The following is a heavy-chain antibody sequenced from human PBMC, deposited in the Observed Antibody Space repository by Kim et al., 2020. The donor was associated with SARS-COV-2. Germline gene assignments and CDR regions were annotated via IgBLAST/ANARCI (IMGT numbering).Heavy chain of an antibody. CDR3: ARESTSWAERELGFFDY. V-gene: IGHV1-3*01. CDR2: INAANGNT. Sequence: ASVKVSCKASGYTFTNYPIHWVRQAPGQRLEWMGWINAANGNTKYSQNFQGRVTITRDTSASVDYMEVSSLRSEDTAVYYCARESTSWAERELGFFDYWGQGTLITVSS. CDR1: GYTFTNYP. D-gene: IGHD1-26*01. J-gene: IGHJ4*02.